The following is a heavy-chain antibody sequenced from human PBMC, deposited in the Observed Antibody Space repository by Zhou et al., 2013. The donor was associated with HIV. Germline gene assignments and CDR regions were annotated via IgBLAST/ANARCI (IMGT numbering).Heavy chain of an antibody. CDR3: ARDGGYRSTWSEYYLDY. CDR1: GYTFTSYG. D-gene: IGHD6-13*01. V-gene: IGHV1-18*01. Sequence: QVQLVQSGGEVKKPGASVKVSCKASGYTFTSYGISWVRQAPGQGLEWMGWISAYNGNTNYAQKLQGRVTLTTDTSTTTAYMELRSLRSDDTAMYYCARDGGYRSTWSEYYLDYWGQGTLVTVSS. CDR2: ISAYNGNT. J-gene: IGHJ4*02.